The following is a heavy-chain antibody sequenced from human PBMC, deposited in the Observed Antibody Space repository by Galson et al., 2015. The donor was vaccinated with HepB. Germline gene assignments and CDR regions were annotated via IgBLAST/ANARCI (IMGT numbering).Heavy chain of an antibody. D-gene: IGHD4-23*01. CDR2: LTGRGDTT. CDR1: GFTFSAYA. Sequence: SLRLSCAASGFTFSAYAMSWVRQAPGQGLDWVSSLTGRGDTTYYADSVKGRFTISRDNSKNNLYLQMDSLTAEDTAVYFCAKTHDYCGTLFESWGHGTLVTVSS. V-gene: IGHV3-23*01. CDR3: AKTHDYCGTLFES. J-gene: IGHJ4*01.